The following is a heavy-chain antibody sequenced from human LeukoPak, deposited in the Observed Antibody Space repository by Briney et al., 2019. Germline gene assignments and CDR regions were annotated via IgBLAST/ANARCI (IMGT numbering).Heavy chain of an antibody. V-gene: IGHV4-31*03. J-gene: IGHJ5*02. CDR1: GGSISSGGYY. Sequence: SQTLSLTCTVSGGSISSGGYYWSWLRQHPGMGLEWIGYIHYSGSTYYNPSLKSRVTISVDTSKNQFSLKLRYVTAADTAVYYCARTYMTSARFDPWGQGTLVTVSS. CDR2: IHYSGST. D-gene: IGHD2-21*02. CDR3: ARTYMTSARFDP.